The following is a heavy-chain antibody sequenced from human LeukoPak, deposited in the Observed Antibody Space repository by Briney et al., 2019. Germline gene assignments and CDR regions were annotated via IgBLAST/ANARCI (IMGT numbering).Heavy chain of an antibody. CDR2: IWYDGTNK. V-gene: IGHV3-33*08. J-gene: IGHJ4*02. Sequence: PGGSLRLSCAASGFTFSTYVMHWVRQAPGKGLEWVAVIWYDGTNKFYADSVKGRFTISRDNSKNTLYLQMNSLRAEDTAIYYCARDYVAYDSSGYPPFVDYWGQGTLVTVSS. CDR3: ARDYVAYDSSGYPPFVDY. CDR1: GFTFSTYV. D-gene: IGHD3-22*01.